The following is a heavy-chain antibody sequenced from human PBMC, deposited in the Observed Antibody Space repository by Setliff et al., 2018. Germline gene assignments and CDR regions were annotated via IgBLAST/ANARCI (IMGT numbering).Heavy chain of an antibody. CDR1: GFSFSSYA. J-gene: IGHJ4*01. Sequence: PGGSLRLSCAASGFSFSSYAMSWVRQAPGKGLEWVSTIIGSGISTYYSDSVQGRFTISRDNHKNTLHLQMNSLRVEDTAIYYCAKSPHDFWSGRVFFDYWGQGMLGTVS. CDR3: AKSPHDFWSGRVFFDY. CDR2: IIGSGIST. D-gene: IGHD3-3*01. V-gene: IGHV3-23*01.